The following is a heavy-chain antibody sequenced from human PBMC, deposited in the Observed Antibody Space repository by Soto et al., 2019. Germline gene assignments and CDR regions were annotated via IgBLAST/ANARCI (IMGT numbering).Heavy chain of an antibody. CDR2: TYYRSKWYN. D-gene: IGHD2-2*01. Sequence: SQTLSLTCAISGDSVSSNGVAWNWIRQSPSRGLEWLGRTYYRSKWYNDYAVSVKSRITINPDTSKNQFSLQLNSVTPEDTAVYYCARTLAYCRSTSCYAPWFDSWGQGTLVTVSS. CDR3: ARTLAYCRSTSCYAPWFDS. J-gene: IGHJ5*01. CDR1: GDSVSSNGVA. V-gene: IGHV6-1*01.